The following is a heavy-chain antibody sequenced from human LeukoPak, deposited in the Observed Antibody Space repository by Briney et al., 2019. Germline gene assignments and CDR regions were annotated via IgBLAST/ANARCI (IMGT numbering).Heavy chain of an antibody. V-gene: IGHV1-69*06. D-gene: IGHD1-26*01. CDR2: IVPIFGAA. J-gene: IGHJ4*02. Sequence: SVKVSCKAAGGTFNNYAISWVGQAPGQGLEWMGGIVPIFGAANYAQKFQGRVTITADKSTSTAYMELSSLRSEDTAVYYCASSLRGSYYSYYFDYWGQGTLVTVSS. CDR1: GGTFNNYA. CDR3: ASSLRGSYYSYYFDY.